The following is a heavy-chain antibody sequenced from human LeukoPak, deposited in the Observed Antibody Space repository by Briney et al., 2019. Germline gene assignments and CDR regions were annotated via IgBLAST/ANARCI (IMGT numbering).Heavy chain of an antibody. Sequence: GGSLRLSCAASGFTFSNAWMSWVRQAPGKGLEWVGRIKSKTDDGTADYAAPVKGRFTISRDDSKSTLYLQMNSLKTEDTAVYYCTTAPLGYCHSNTCYFYFQYWGQGTLVTVSS. J-gene: IGHJ1*01. CDR1: GFTFSNAW. CDR3: TTAPLGYCHSNTCYFYFQY. V-gene: IGHV3-15*01. D-gene: IGHD2-2*01. CDR2: IKSKTDDGTA.